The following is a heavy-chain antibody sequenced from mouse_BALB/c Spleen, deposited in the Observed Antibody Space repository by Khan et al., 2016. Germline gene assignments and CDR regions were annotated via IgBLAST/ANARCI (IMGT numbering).Heavy chain of an antibody. J-gene: IGHJ2*01. D-gene: IGHD1-3*01. CDR1: GFTFSNYW. V-gene: IGHV6-6*02. Sequence: EVKLEESGGGLVQPGGSMKLSCVASGFTFSNYWMNWVRQSPEKGLEWVAEIRLKSNNYATHYAESVTGRFTISRNDSTRSVYLQMNNLRPEDTGIYCCTREGSGSYFDYWGQGTTLTVSS. CDR2: IRLKSNNYAT. CDR3: TREGSGSYFDY.